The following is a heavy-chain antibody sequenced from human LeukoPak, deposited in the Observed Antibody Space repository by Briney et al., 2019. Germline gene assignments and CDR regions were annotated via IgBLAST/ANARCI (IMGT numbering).Heavy chain of an antibody. J-gene: IGHJ6*02. V-gene: IGHV3-23*01. CDR2: IRGGGGDT. D-gene: IGHD3-10*01. Sequence: PGGSLRLSCAVSGFPFSNYAMTWVRQARGRGLEWVSTIRGGGGDTYYAESVNGRFTISRDNAKNTLYLQMNSLRAEDTAIHYCAKVPYSDYGSGRPPFMDVWGQGTTVTVSS. CDR3: AKVPYSDYGSGRPPFMDV. CDR1: GFPFSNYA.